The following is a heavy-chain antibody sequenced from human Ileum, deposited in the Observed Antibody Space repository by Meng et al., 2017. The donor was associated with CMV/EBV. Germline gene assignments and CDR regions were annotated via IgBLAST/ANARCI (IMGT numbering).Heavy chain of an antibody. J-gene: IGHJ4*02. CDR1: GFTFSSYV. CDR3: AKDYIDSLASDY. Sequence: EVQLLESXGGFVQPGXSLRLSCAASGFTFSSYVMNWVRQAPGKGLEWVSTIGAAGDTYYAASVKGRFTVSRDNSKNTLYLQMNSVKAEDTATYHCAKDYIDSLASDYWGQGTLVTVSS. V-gene: IGHV3-23*01. CDR2: IGAAGDT. D-gene: IGHD3-9*01.